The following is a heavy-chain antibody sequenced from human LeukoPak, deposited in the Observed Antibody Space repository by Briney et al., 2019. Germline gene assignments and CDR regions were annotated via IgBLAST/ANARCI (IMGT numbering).Heavy chain of an antibody. D-gene: IGHD3-16*01. CDR1: GFTSSTYA. Sequence: GGSLRLSCAGSGFTSSTYAMSWVRQAPGKGLEWVSAISSGRTTYYVDSVKGRFTISRDNSKNTLYLQMNSLRAEDTAVYYCAKHSMFGGGHFDYWGQGTLVTVSS. V-gene: IGHV3-23*01. J-gene: IGHJ4*02. CDR2: ISSGRTT. CDR3: AKHSMFGGGHFDY.